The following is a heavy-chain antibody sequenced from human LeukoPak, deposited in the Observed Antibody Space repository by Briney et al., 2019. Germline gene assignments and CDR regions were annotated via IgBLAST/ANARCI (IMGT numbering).Heavy chain of an antibody. CDR1: GFTFSSYS. V-gene: IGHV3-21*01. D-gene: IGHD1-26*01. CDR2: ISSDSSHI. Sequence: GGSLRLSCAASGFTFSSYSLNWVRQAPGKGLEWVSVISSDSSHIYCADSVKGRFTISRDNAKNSLYLQMNSLRAEDTAVYYCARLMGSGWFDPWGQGTLVTVFS. CDR3: ARLMGSGWFDP. J-gene: IGHJ5*02.